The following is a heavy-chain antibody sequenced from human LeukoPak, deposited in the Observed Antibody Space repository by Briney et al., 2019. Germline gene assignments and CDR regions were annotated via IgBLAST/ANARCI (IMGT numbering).Heavy chain of an antibody. J-gene: IGHJ4*02. CDR1: GGSISSGDYY. CDR3: ARDRMEDYDSSGYSRLFDY. V-gene: IGHV4-30-4*01. CDR2: IYYSGST. D-gene: IGHD3-22*01. Sequence: SETLSLTCTVSGGSISSGDYYWSWIRQPPGKGLEWIGYIYYSGSTYYNPSLKSRVTISVDTSKNQFSLQLGSVTAADTAVYYCARDRMEDYDSSGYSRLFDYWGQGTLVTVSS.